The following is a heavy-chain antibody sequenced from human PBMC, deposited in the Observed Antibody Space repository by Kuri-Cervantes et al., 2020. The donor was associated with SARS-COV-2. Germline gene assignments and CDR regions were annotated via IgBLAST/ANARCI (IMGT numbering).Heavy chain of an antibody. V-gene: IGHV4-4*07. CDR1: GGSLNNYY. Sequence: SETLSLTCTVSGGSLNNYYWSWIRQSAGKGLERIGRIYSTGSTDYDPSLRGRVTMSLDTSKSQFSLKLSSVTAADTAIYYCARGGQGLDPWGQGTLVTVSS. CDR3: ARGGQGLDP. CDR2: IYSTGST. J-gene: IGHJ5*02. D-gene: IGHD3-16*01.